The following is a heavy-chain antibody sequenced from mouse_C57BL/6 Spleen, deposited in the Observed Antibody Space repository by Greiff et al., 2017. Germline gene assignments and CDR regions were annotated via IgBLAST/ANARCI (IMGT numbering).Heavy chain of an antibody. V-gene: IGHV7-3*01. Sequence: EVKLVESGGGLVQPGGSLSLSCAASGFTFTDYYMSWVRQPPGKALEWLGFIRNKANGYTTEYSASVKGRLSISRDHSQSILDLQMNALRAEDRSTYFCARYISYYRCYWYFYVWGTGTTVTVSS. CDR3: ARYISYYRCYWYFYV. D-gene: IGHD2-12*01. CDR2: IRNKANGYTT. CDR1: GFTFTDYY. J-gene: IGHJ1*03.